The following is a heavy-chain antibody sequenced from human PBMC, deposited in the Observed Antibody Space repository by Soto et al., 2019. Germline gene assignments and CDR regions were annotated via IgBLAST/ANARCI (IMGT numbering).Heavy chain of an antibody. CDR1: GFSFSAYS. Sequence: SGGSLRLSCAASGFSFSAYSMNWVRQAPGKGLEWIAYTSTSSTTKYYADSVRGRFSISRDNANDLLYLDMDKLRDEDTGIYYCAGSYSSGNWYFDYWGLGTPVTVYS. D-gene: IGHD3-10*01. CDR3: AGSYSSGNWYFDY. J-gene: IGHJ4*02. CDR2: TSTSSTTK. V-gene: IGHV3-48*02.